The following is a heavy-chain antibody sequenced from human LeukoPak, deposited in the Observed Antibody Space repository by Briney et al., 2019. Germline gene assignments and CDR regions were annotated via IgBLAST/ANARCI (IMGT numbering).Heavy chain of an antibody. CDR2: INPNSGGT. D-gene: IGHD1-26*01. Sequence: ASVKVSCKASGYTFIGYYMHWVRQAPGQGLEWMGWINPNSGGTNYAQKFQGRVTMTRDTSISTAYMELSRLRSDDTAVYYCARDASSIIVGATMVWFDPWGQGTLVTVSS. CDR3: ARDASSIIVGATMVWFDP. CDR1: GYTFIGYY. J-gene: IGHJ5*02. V-gene: IGHV1-2*02.